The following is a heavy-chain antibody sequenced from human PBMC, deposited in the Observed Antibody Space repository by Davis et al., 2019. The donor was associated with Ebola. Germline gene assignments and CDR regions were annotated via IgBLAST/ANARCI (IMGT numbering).Heavy chain of an antibody. CDR1: GFTFSSYG. Sequence: PGGSLRLSCAASGFTFSSYGMHWVRQAPGKGLEWVAVISYDGSNKYYADSVKGRFTISRDNSKNTLYLQMNSLRAEDTAVYYCAKDVRQLVLFYYYGMDVWGQGTTVTVSS. D-gene: IGHD6-6*01. CDR3: AKDVRQLVLFYYYGMDV. J-gene: IGHJ6*02. V-gene: IGHV3-30*18. CDR2: ISYDGSNK.